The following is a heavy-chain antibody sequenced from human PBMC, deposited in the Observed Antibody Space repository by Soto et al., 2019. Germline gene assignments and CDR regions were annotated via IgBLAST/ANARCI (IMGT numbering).Heavy chain of an antibody. D-gene: IGHD5-18*01. V-gene: IGHV1-18*01. CDR2: ISAYNGNT. CDR1: GYTFTSYG. Sequence: GASLKVSCKASGYTFTSYGISWVRQAPGQGLEWMGWISAYNGNTNYAQKLQGRVTMTTDTSTSTAYMELRSLRSDDTAVDYCERDGGKSYGPTCFAPWGRGTLVTVSS. CDR3: ERDGGKSYGPTCFAP. J-gene: IGHJ5*02.